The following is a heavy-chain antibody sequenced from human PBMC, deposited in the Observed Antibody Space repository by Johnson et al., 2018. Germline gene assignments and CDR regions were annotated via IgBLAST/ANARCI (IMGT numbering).Heavy chain of an antibody. Sequence: VQLVQSGGGLVQPGGSLRLSCAASGFTFSSYWMSWVRQAPGKGLEWVANIKQDGSEKYYVDSVKGRFTISRDNAKNSLYLQMNSLGAEDTAVYYCAWVDDFWWGYRYPHACEIWGQGTMSTVSS. CDR1: GFTFSSYW. CDR3: AWVDDFWWGYRYPHACEI. D-gene: IGHD3-3*01. J-gene: IGHJ3*02. V-gene: IGHV3-7*04. CDR2: IKQDGSEK.